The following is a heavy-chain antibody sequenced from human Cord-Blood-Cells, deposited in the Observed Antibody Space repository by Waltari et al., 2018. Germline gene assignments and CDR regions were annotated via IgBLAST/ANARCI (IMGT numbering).Heavy chain of an antibody. J-gene: IGHJ1*01. CDR1: GGSISSSSYY. D-gene: IGHD2-15*01. CDR3: ARQYCSGGSCYEYFQH. CDR2: IYYSGST. Sequence: QLQLQESGPGLVKPSETLSLTCTVSGGSISSSSYYWGWIRQPPGKGLEWIGSIYYSGSTYYHPSLKSRVTISVDTSKNQFSLKLSSVTAADTAVYYCARQYCSGGSCYEYFQHWGQGTLVTVSS. V-gene: IGHV4-39*01.